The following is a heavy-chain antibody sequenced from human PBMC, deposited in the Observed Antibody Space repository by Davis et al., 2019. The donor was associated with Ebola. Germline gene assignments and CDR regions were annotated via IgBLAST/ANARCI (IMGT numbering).Heavy chain of an antibody. CDR3: VTEQTRLLWPAFDV. V-gene: IGHV1-18*04. CDR2: ISVYNGDT. J-gene: IGHJ3*01. D-gene: IGHD3-10*01. Sequence: ASVKVSCKTSGYTFTGYGISWVRQAPGQGLEWMGWISVYNGDTKYAQRFQGRVTMTEDTSTDTAYMELSSLKSEDTAVYYCVTEQTRLLWPAFDVWGQGTMVTVSS. CDR1: GYTFTGYG.